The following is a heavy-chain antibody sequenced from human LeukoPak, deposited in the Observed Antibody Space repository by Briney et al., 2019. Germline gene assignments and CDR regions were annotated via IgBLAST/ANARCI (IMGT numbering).Heavy chain of an antibody. Sequence: SETLSLTRTVSGGSISSSIYYWGWIRQPPGKGLEWIGSIYYSGSTYYNPSLKSRVTISVDTSKNQFSVKLSSVTAADTAVYYCARTPRTPYDFRSGYTVYFDYWGQGTLVTVSS. CDR3: ARTPRTPYDFRSGYTVYFDY. CDR2: IYYSGST. J-gene: IGHJ4*02. V-gene: IGHV4-39*01. CDR1: GGSISSSIYY. D-gene: IGHD3-3*01.